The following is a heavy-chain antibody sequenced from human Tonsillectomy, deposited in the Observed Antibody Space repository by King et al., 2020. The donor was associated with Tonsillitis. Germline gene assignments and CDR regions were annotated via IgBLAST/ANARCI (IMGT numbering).Heavy chain of an antibody. V-gene: IGHV4-4*02. CDR1: GGSISSSNW. J-gene: IGHJ3*02. CDR3: ARWEVAGTSHEDAFDI. Sequence: VQLQESGPGLVKPSGTLSLTCAVSGGSISSSNWWSWVRQPPGKGLEWIGEIYHSGSTHYNPSLKSRVIISVDKSKNQFSLKLSSVTAADTAVYYCARWEVAGTSHEDAFDIWGQGTMVTVSS. D-gene: IGHD6-19*01. CDR2: IYHSGST.